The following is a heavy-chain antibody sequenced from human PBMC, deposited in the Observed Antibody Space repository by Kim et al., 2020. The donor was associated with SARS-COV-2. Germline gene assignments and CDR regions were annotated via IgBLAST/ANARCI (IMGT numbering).Heavy chain of an antibody. CDR2: IYYSGGT. CDR1: GGSISSYY. J-gene: IGHJ6*02. D-gene: IGHD5-12*01. V-gene: IGHV4-59*01. CDR3: ARDRGRGYSGYDYGIYYYYGMDV. Sequence: SETLSLTCTVSGGSISSYYWSWIRQPPGKGLDWIGYIYYSGGTNYNPSLKSRVTISVDTSKNQFSLKLSSVTAADTAVYYCARDRGRGYSGYDYGIYYYYGMDVWGQGTTVTVSS.